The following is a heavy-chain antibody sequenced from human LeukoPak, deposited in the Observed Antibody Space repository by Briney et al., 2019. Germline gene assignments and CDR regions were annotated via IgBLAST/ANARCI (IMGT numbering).Heavy chain of an antibody. J-gene: IGHJ4*02. V-gene: IGHV1-18*01. CDR3: ARIDYYDSSPTGGPSYYFDY. D-gene: IGHD3-22*01. CDR2: ISAYNGNT. Sequence: KPGASAKVSCKASGYTFTSYGISWVRQAPGQGLEWMGWISAYNGNTNYAQKLQGRVTMTTDTSTSTAYMELRSLRSDDTAVYYCARIDYYDSSPTGGPSYYFDYWGQGTLVTVSS. CDR1: GYTFTSYG.